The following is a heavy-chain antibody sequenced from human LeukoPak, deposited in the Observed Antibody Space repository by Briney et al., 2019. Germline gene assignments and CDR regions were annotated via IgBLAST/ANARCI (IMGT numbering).Heavy chain of an antibody. Sequence: PSETLSLTCTVSGGSISSSSYYWGWIRQPPGKGLEWIGSIYYSGSTYYNPSLKSRVTISVDTSKNQFSLKLSSVTAADTAVYYCARLGRRWLQFGYYFDYWGQGTLVTVSS. V-gene: IGHV4-39*01. CDR2: IYYSGST. CDR3: ARLGRRWLQFGYYFDY. CDR1: GGSISSSSYY. D-gene: IGHD5-12*01. J-gene: IGHJ4*02.